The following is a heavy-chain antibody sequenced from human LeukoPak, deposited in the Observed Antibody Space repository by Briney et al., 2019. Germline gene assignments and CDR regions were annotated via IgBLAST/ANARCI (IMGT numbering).Heavy chain of an antibody. V-gene: IGHV3-30*18. CDR3: AKGSVAVADPEVSFDY. J-gene: IGHJ4*02. D-gene: IGHD6-19*01. Sequence: GGSLRLSCAASGFTFSDHYMDWVRQAPGKGLEWVAVISYDGSNKYYADSVKGRFTISRDNSKNTLYLQMNSLRAEDTAVYYCAKGSVAVADPEVSFDYWGQGTLVTVSS. CDR1: GFTFSDHY. CDR2: ISYDGSNK.